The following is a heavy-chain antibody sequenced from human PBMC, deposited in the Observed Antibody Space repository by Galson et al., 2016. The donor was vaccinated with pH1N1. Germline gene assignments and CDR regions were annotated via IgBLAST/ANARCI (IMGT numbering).Heavy chain of an antibody. CDR1: GYSFATDW. D-gene: IGHD2/OR15-2a*01. V-gene: IGHV5-51*03. J-gene: IGHJ6*03. CDR3: ARLSMDPPYYFYFYMDV. Sequence: QSGAEVKKPGESLKISCSASGYSFATDWIGWVRQTPGKGLEWVGIIYPGDSDTKYSPSFQGQVTMSVDKSISTAYLQWTSLKASDTAMYYCARLSMDPPYYFYFYMDVWGKGTTVTVSS. CDR2: IYPGDSDT.